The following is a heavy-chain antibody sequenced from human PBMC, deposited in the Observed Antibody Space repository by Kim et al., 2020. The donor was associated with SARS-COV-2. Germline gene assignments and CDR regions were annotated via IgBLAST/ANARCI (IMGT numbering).Heavy chain of an antibody. D-gene: IGHD2-15*01. Sequence: ADSVKGRFTISRDNSKNTLYLQMNSLRAEDTAVYYCARLGGYCSGGSCPRWGQGTLVTVSS. V-gene: IGHV3-33*01. J-gene: IGHJ4*02. CDR3: ARLGGYCSGGSCPR.